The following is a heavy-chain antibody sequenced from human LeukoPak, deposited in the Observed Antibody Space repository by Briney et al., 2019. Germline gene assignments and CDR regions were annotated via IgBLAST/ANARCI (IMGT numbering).Heavy chain of an antibody. CDR3: ARDRGVAAHLDY. CDR1: GFTFSRYW. V-gene: IGHV3-74*03. J-gene: IGHJ4*02. D-gene: IGHD5-12*01. CDR2: ISPDGSTT. Sequence: GGSLRLSCAASGFTFSRYWMHWVRQAPGKGPMWVSRISPDGSTTLYADSVKGRFTISRDNAKNTLYLQMNSLGAEDTAVYYCARDRGVAAHLDYWGQGTLVTVSS.